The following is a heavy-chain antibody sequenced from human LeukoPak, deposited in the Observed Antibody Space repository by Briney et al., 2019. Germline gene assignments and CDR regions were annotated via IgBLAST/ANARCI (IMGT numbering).Heavy chain of an antibody. Sequence: SETLSLTCTVSGGSISSGDYYWSWIRQPPGKGLEWIGYTYYSGSTYYNPSLKNRVSISVDTSKNQFSLNLSSVTATDTAVYYCARPYYYDSRIDPWGQGTLVTVSS. CDR1: GGSISSGDYY. J-gene: IGHJ5*02. D-gene: IGHD3-22*01. CDR3: ARPYYYDSRIDP. CDR2: TYYSGST. V-gene: IGHV4-30-4*01.